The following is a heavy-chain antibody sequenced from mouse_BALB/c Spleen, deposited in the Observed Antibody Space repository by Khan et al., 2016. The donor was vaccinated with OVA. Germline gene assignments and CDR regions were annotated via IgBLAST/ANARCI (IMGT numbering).Heavy chain of an antibody. CDR2: IYPGDGRT. J-gene: IGHJ2*01. V-gene: IGHV1S81*02. D-gene: IGHD2-10*01. Sequence: QVQLQQPGAELVKPGASVRLSCKASGYTFTNYWIHWVSQRPGQGLEWIGEIYPGDGRTNFNEKFKRKATLTVDKSSSTSYMQLSSLTSGDSAVYYCARNAYFGNYFDYGGQGTTLTVSS. CDR3: ARNAYFGNYFDY. CDR1: GYTFTNYW.